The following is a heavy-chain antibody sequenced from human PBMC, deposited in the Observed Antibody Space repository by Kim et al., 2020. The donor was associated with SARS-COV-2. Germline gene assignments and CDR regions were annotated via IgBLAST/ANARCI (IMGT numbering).Heavy chain of an antibody. Sequence: SETLSLTCSVSGYPISGGYYWGWIRQPPGKGLEWIGNIYHGGSTYYNPSLKSRVAISVDTSNNQFSLKLNSVTAADTALYYCARVSRGANGYFDYWGQGTLVTVSS. CDR3: ARVSRGANGYFDY. D-gene: IGHD1-26*01. J-gene: IGHJ4*02. CDR2: IYHGGST. V-gene: IGHV4-38-2*02. CDR1: GYPISGGYY.